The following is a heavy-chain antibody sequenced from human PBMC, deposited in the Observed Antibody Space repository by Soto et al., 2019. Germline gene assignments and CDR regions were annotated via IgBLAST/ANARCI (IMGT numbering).Heavy chain of an antibody. D-gene: IGHD2-15*01. CDR1: GGSISSGGYY. V-gene: IGHV4-31*03. CDR3: ARGGYCSGSSCYLGPLGY. CDR2: IYYSGST. J-gene: IGHJ4*02. Sequence: QVQLQESGPGLVKPSQTLSLTCTVSGGSISSGGYYWSWIRQHPGKGLGGIGYIYYSGSTYYNPALKSRVTRSVDTSKNQFSLKLSSVTAAHTAVYYCARGGYCSGSSCYLGPLGYWGQGTLVTVSS.